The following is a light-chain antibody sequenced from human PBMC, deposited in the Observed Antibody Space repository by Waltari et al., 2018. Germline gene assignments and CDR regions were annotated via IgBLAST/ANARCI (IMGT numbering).Light chain of an antibody. CDR3: QVWDSSTEV. Sequence: SYDLTQPPSVSVSPGQTASIICSGDKLGERSASWYQQKAGQSPMLVIFQDVKRPSGIPERFSGSNSGNTATLTISGTQAMDEAGYYCQVWDSSTEVFGGGTKLTVL. CDR2: QDV. J-gene: IGLJ2*01. CDR1: KLGERS. V-gene: IGLV3-1*01.